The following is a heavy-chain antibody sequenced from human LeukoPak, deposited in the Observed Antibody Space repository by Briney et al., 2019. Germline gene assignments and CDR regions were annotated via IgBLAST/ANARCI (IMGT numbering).Heavy chain of an antibody. CDR1: GGSFSGYY. Sequence: SETLSLTCAVYGGSFSGYYWSWIRQPPGKGLEWIGEINHSGSTNYNPSLKSRVTISVDTSKNQFSLKLSSVTAADTAVYYCARDRGSGYYPHYWGQGTLVTVSS. V-gene: IGHV4-34*01. J-gene: IGHJ4*02. CDR2: INHSGST. D-gene: IGHD3-22*01. CDR3: ARDRGSGYYPHY.